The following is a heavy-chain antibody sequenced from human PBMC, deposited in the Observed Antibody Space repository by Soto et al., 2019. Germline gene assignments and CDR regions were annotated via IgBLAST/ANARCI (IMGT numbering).Heavy chain of an antibody. CDR1: GGSISSGGYY. CDR3: ATVEDCGGDCPIEAFEI. Sequence: QVQLQESGPGLVKPSQTLSLTCTVSGGSISSGGYYWSWIRQHPGKGLEWIGYIYYTGSTYYNPSLKSRVTLSVDTSKNQFSLKLSSVTAADTAVYYCATVEDCGGDCPIEAFEIWGQGTMVTVSS. J-gene: IGHJ3*02. D-gene: IGHD2-21*02. CDR2: IYYTGST. V-gene: IGHV4-31*03.